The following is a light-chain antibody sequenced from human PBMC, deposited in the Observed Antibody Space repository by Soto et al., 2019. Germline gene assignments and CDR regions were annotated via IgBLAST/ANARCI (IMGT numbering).Light chain of an antibody. CDR1: QSVSSY. CDR3: QQRSNLPPVT. V-gene: IGKV3-11*01. J-gene: IGKJ5*01. CDR2: DAS. Sequence: EIVLTQSPATLYLSPGERATLSCRASQSVSSYLAWYQQKPGQAPRLLIYDASIRATCIPARFSGSGSGTDFTLTISSLEPEDFAVYYCQQRSNLPPVTFVQGTRLEIK.